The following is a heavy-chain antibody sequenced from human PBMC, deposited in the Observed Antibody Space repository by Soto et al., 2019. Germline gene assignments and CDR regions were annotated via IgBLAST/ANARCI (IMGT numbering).Heavy chain of an antibody. D-gene: IGHD3-3*01. J-gene: IGHJ6*02. Sequence: SVKVSCKASGGTFSSYAISWVRQAPGQGLEWMGGIIPIFGTASYAQKFQGRVTITADESTSTAYMELSSLRSEDTAVYYCAKSITIFGVASDGMDVWGQGTTVTVSS. CDR3: AKSITIFGVASDGMDV. V-gene: IGHV1-69*13. CDR1: GGTFSSYA. CDR2: IIPIFGTA.